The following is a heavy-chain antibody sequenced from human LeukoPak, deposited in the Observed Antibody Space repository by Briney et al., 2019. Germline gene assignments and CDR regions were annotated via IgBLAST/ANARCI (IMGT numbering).Heavy chain of an antibody. D-gene: IGHD5-24*01. CDR1: GFTFSSYA. V-gene: IGHV3-30-3*01. CDR3: ARDLLDGSSYAFDT. CDR2: ISYDGSNK. Sequence: PGRSLRLSCAASGFTFSSYAMHWVRQAPGKGLEWVAVISYDGSNKYYADSVKGRFTISRDNSKNTLYLQMNSLRAEDTAVYYCARDLLDGSSYAFDTWGQGTMVTVSS. J-gene: IGHJ3*02.